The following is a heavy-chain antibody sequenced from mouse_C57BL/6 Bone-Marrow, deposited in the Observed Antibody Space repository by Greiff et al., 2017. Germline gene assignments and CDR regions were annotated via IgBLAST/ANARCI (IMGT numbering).Heavy chain of an antibody. D-gene: IGHD2-2*01. CDR3: ARNGNDNYYAMDY. CDR1: GFSLTSSG. Sequence: QVQLQQSGPGLVQPSQSLSITCTVSGFSLTSSGVHWFRQSPGKGLEWLGVIWIGGSTNYNAAFISRLSISEDNSKSQVFFKMNSVQADDTAIYYCARNGNDNYYAMDYWGQGTSVTVSS. V-gene: IGHV2-2*01. CDR2: IWIGGST. J-gene: IGHJ4*01.